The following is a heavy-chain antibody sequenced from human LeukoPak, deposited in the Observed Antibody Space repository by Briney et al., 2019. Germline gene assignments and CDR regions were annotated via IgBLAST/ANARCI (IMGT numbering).Heavy chain of an antibody. CDR3: ARGAGRYPYYYMDV. Sequence: GASVKVSCKASGGTFSSYAISWVRQAPGQGLEWMGWIGAYNGNTNYAQKLQGRVTMTTDTSTSTAYMELRSLRSDDTAVYYCARGAGRYPYYYMDVWGKGTTVTISS. D-gene: IGHD3-9*01. CDR2: IGAYNGNT. CDR1: GGTFSSYA. J-gene: IGHJ6*03. V-gene: IGHV1-18*01.